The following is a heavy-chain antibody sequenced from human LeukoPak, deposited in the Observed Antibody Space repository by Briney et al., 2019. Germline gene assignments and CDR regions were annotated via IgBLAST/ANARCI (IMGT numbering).Heavy chain of an antibody. D-gene: IGHD5-24*01. CDR2: AFVGGDT. Sequence: GGSLRLSCASSGLDVSSTYMSWTRQAPGKGLEWVSTAFVGGDTYYAASVKGRFTLSKDSSRNTMFLQMHGLRPEDTAVYYCARDQLDHWGQGTLVAVSP. J-gene: IGHJ4*02. CDR3: ARDQLDH. V-gene: IGHV3-53*01. CDR1: GLDVSSTY.